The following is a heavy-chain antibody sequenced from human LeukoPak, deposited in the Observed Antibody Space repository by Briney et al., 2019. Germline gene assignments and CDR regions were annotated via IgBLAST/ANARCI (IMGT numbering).Heavy chain of an antibody. CDR2: FDPEDGET. J-gene: IGHJ4*02. CDR3: ATGRKLSPYGDYVLDY. D-gene: IGHD4-17*01. CDR1: EYTLTELS. Sequence: GASVKVSCKVSEYTLTELSMHWVRQAPGKGLEWMGGFDPEDGETIYAQKFQGRVTMTEDTSTDTAYMELSSLRSEDTAVYYCATGRKLSPYGDYVLDYWGQGTLVTVSS. V-gene: IGHV1-24*01.